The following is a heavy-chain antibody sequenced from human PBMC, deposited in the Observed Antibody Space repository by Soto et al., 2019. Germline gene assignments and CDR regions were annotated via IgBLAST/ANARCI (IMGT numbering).Heavy chain of an antibody. CDR3: ARAAHTRSWNWLDP. CDR1: GFNFRSYA. D-gene: IGHD6-13*01. Sequence: QVQLVESGGGVVQAGRSLRLSCAASGFNFRSYAIHWVREAPGKGLEWVAVISYDGSLEYYADSVKGRFTISRDNSKNTLYLQMNSLRGEDTAVYYCARAAHTRSWNWLDPWGQGTLVTVSS. CDR2: ISYDGSLE. V-gene: IGHV3-30*04. J-gene: IGHJ5*02.